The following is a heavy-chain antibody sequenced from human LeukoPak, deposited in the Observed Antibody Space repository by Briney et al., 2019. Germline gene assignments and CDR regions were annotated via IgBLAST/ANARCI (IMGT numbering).Heavy chain of an antibody. D-gene: IGHD3-10*01. J-gene: IGHJ5*02. CDR3: ARVLWPRWWFDP. V-gene: IGHV4-31*03. CDR2: IYYSGST. Sequence: PSETLSLTCTVSGGSISSGGYYWSWIRQHPGKGLEWIGYIYYSGSTYYNPSLKSRVTISVDTSKNQFSLKLSSVTAADTAVYYCARVLWPRWWFDPWGQGTLVTVSS. CDR1: GGSISSGGYY.